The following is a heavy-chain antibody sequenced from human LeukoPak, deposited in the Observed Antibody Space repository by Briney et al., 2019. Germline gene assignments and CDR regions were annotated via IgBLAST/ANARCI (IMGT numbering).Heavy chain of an antibody. D-gene: IGHD3-22*01. CDR3: ARGLSSYESRGYSYYFDN. Sequence: ASVTVSCKASGYTFSSNDINWVRQATGQGLEWMGWMNPNSGNTGYAQKFQGRVTMTMNNAITTAYMEVSSLRSEDTAVYYCARGLSSYESRGYSYYFDNWGQGTLVTVSS. V-gene: IGHV1-8*02. CDR2: MNPNSGNT. CDR1: GYTFSSND. J-gene: IGHJ4*02.